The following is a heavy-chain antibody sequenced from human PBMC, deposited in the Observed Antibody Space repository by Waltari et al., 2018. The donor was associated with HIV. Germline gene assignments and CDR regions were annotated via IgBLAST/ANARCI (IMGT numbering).Heavy chain of an antibody. Sequence: LLESGGNLVQPGGSLTLSCAASGFTFSSYAMTWVRQAPGKGLGWVSGSSGSGGDTLCADSVKGRFTISRDASTVYLSMNRLTAEDTAVYYCAKVGLSGRWLLRRPFYFDYWGQGILVTVSS. J-gene: IGHJ4*02. CDR2: SSGSGGDT. V-gene: IGHV3-23*01. CDR3: AKVGLSGRWLLRRPFYFDY. CDR1: GFTFSSYA. D-gene: IGHD3-10*01.